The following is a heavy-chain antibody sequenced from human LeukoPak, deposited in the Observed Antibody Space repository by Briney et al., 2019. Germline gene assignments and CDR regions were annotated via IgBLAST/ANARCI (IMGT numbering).Heavy chain of an antibody. CDR2: IYHSGST. V-gene: IGHV4-59*12. J-gene: IGHJ4*02. Sequence: SETLSLTCSVSGGAISIYYWSWIRQPPGKGLEWIGSIYHSGSTYYNPSLKSRLTISVGTSKNQFSLKLSSVSAADTAVYYCARDLAQCSSTSCYAPFDYWGQGILVTVSS. D-gene: IGHD2-2*01. CDR1: GGAISIYY. CDR3: ARDLAQCSSTSCYAPFDY.